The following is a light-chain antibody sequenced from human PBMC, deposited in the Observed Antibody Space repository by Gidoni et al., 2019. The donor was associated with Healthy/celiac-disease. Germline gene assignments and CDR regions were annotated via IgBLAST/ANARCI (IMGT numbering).Light chain of an antibody. Sequence: QSALTQPASVSGSPGQSITISCTGTSSDVGGYNYVSWYQQHPGKAPTLMISDVSNRPSRVSHRFSCAQSGHPASLTISGLQSEDESDYYCSSYTSSIPLVFGGGTKLTVL. V-gene: IGLV2-14*01. J-gene: IGLJ2*01. CDR2: DVS. CDR1: SSDVGGYNY. CDR3: SSYTSSIPLV.